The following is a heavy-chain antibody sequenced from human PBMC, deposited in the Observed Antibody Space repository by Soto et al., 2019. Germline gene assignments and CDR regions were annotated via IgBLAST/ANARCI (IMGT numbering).Heavy chain of an antibody. CDR3: ARMGYNWNDEGWFDP. D-gene: IGHD1-1*01. CDR2: IKQDGSEK. Sequence: EVQLVESGGGLVQPGGSLRLSCAASGFTFSSYWMSWVRQAPGKGLEWVANIKQDGSEKYYVDSVKGRFTISRDNAKNSLYLQMNSLRAEDTAVYYCARMGYNWNDEGWFDPWGQGTLVTVSS. CDR1: GFTFSSYW. V-gene: IGHV3-7*04. J-gene: IGHJ5*02.